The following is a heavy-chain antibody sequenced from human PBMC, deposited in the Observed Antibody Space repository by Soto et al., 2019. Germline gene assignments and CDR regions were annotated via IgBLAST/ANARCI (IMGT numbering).Heavy chain of an antibody. CDR3: ARTFYASGSYFLDY. V-gene: IGHV3-72*01. J-gene: IGHJ4*02. CDR1: GFTFSDHY. CDR2: TRNKANRYTT. D-gene: IGHD3-10*01. Sequence: EVQLVESRGGLVQPGGSLRLSCAASGFTFSDHYMDWVRQAPGKGLEWVGRTRNKANRYTTEYAASVIGRCTISRDDSKNSMYLQLNSLKSEDTAVYFCARTFYASGSYFLDYWGQGTLVTVSS.